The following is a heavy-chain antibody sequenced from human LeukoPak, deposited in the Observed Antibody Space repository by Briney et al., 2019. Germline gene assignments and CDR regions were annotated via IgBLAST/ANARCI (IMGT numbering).Heavy chain of an antibody. V-gene: IGHV3-23*01. J-gene: IGHJ3*01. CDR3: AKDIQLSA. D-gene: IGHD5-24*01. CDR1: GGSISSTTYY. Sequence: PSETLSLTCSVSGGSISSTTYYWAWIRQPPGKGLEWVSLIASSGRNTYYTDSVRGRFTISRDNSKKTLSLQMNSLRVEDTAIYYCAKDIQLSAWGLGTMVTVSS. CDR2: IASSGRNT.